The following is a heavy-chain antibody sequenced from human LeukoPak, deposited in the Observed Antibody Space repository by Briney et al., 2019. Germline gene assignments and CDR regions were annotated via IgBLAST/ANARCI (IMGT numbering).Heavy chain of an antibody. J-gene: IGHJ4*02. V-gene: IGHV1-69*13. CDR3: ARDSYDSSQVY. CDR2: IIPIFGTA. CDR1: GGTFISYA. Sequence: SVKVSCKASGGTFISYAISWVRQAPGQGLEWMEGIIPIFGTANYAQKFQGRVTITADESTSTAYMELSSLRSEDTAVYYCARDSYDSSQVYWGQGTLVTVSS. D-gene: IGHD3-22*01.